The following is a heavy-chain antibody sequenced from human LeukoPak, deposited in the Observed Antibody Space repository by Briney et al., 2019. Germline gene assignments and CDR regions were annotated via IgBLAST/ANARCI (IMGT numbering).Heavy chain of an antibody. J-gene: IGHJ6*03. CDR1: EGTFTSYA. CDR3: AGGGSSSSRSHYYYYYMDV. V-gene: IGHV1-69*05. D-gene: IGHD6-6*01. Sequence: SVRVSYKPSEGTFTSYAISWVRQSPGQGLGWMGGIIPIVGTANYGQKFQGRVTITTDDSTNTAYMELKSLRSEDTAMDYCAGGGSSSSRSHYYYYYMDVWGKGTTVIVSS. CDR2: IIPIVGTA.